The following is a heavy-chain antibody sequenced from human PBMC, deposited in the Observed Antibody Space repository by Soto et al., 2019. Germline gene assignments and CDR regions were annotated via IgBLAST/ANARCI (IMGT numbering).Heavy chain of an antibody. CDR2: ISGYNGNT. Sequence: SVKVACKTSGYTFFSYGISWVRQAPGQGLEWMGWISGYNGNTNYAQKFQARVTMTADTSTRTAYMELRSLRSDDTAFYYCARKSSSSSWFDPWGQGTLVTVS. V-gene: IGHV1-18*01. J-gene: IGHJ5*02. D-gene: IGHD6-6*01. CDR1: GYTFFSYG. CDR3: ARKSSSSSWFDP.